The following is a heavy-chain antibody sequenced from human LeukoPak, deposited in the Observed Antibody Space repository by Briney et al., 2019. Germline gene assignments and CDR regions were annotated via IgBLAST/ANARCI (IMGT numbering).Heavy chain of an antibody. V-gene: IGHV1-24*01. D-gene: IGHD3/OR15-3a*01. Sequence: GASVTVSCEVSGYTLTELSMHWVRQAPGKGLEWMGGFDPEDGETIYAQKFQGRVAMTEDTSTDTAYMELSSLRSEDTAVYYCATVAPEDYYFDYWGQGTLVTVSS. CDR1: GYTLTELS. CDR3: ATVAPEDYYFDY. CDR2: FDPEDGET. J-gene: IGHJ4*02.